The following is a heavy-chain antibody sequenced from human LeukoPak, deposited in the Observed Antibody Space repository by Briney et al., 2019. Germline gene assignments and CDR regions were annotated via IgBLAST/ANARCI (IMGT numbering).Heavy chain of an antibody. V-gene: IGHV3-7*01. Sequence: GGSLRLSCAASGFTFSSYWMSWVRQAPGKGLEWVANIKQDGSEKYYVDSVRGRFTISRDNAKNSLYLQMNSLRAEDTAVYYCAREDSSGFRGPWGQGTLVTVSS. CDR1: GFTFSSYW. CDR3: AREDSSGFRGP. J-gene: IGHJ5*02. CDR2: IKQDGSEK. D-gene: IGHD6-19*01.